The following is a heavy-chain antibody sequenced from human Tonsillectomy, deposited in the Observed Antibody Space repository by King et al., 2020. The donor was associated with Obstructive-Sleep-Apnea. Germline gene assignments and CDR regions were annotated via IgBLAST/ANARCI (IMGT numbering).Heavy chain of an antibody. CDR2: IYYSGST. J-gene: IGHJ5*02. D-gene: IGHD3-10*01. CDR1: GGPISSGDHY. Sequence: VQLQESGPGLVKSSQTLSLTCTVSGGPISSGDHYWSWIRQHPGKGLEWIGYIYYSGSTNYNPSLKSRVTLSVDTSKNQFSLKLSSVTAADTAVYYCARAPMVRGIIRWFDPWGQGTLVTVSS. CDR3: ARAPMVRGIIRWFDP. V-gene: IGHV4-31*03.